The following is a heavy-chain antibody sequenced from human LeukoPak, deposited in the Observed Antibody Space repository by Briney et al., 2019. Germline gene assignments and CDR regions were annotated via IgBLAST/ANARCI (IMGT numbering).Heavy chain of an antibody. CDR1: GFTFSTYA. Sequence: GGSLRLSCAASGFTFSTYAMSWVRQAPGKGLGWVSSISGTGDSTYYVDSVKGRFTISRDNSKNTLYLQMNSLRGEDTAVYYCARGYSDYDPWGQGTLVTVSS. V-gene: IGHV3-23*01. J-gene: IGHJ5*02. CDR3: ARGYSDYDP. D-gene: IGHD5-12*01. CDR2: ISGTGDST.